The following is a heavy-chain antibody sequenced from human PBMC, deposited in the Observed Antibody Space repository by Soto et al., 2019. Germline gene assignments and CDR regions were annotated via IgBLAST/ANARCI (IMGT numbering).Heavy chain of an antibody. CDR1: GFTFSSYS. Sequence: ESGGGLVKPGGSLRLSCVESGFTFSSYSMNWVRQAPGKGLEWVSSISSSSSPIFYADSLKGRFTISRDNAKNSLYLQMNSLRAEDTAVYYCVRGGRCYTRADVFDIWGQGTMVTVSS. J-gene: IGHJ3*02. D-gene: IGHD2-2*02. V-gene: IGHV3-21*06. CDR2: ISSSSSPI. CDR3: VRGGRCYTRADVFDI.